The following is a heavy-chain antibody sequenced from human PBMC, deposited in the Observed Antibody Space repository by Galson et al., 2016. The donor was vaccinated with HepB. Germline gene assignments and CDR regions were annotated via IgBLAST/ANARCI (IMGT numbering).Heavy chain of an antibody. J-gene: IGHJ6*02. D-gene: IGHD6-13*01. CDR1: EFTFSTNA. CDR2: IRGNNDDT. V-gene: IGHV3-23*01. Sequence: SLRLPCAASEFTFSTNAMNWVRQAPGKGLEWVSGIRGNNDDTYYADSVKGRFTISRDKSKNTLFLQMNSLRGEDSAVYYCAKERVAAAGVGYGMDIWGQGTTVTVS. CDR3: AKERVAAAGVGYGMDI.